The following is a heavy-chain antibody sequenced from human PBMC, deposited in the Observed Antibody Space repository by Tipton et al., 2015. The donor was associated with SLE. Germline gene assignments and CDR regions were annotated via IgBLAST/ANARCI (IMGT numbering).Heavy chain of an antibody. CDR3: ARERGGGVAGNSFDY. Sequence: SLRLSCAASGFTFDDYGMSWVRQAPGKGLEWVSGINWNGGSTGYADSVKGRFTISRDNAKNSLYLQMNSLRAEDTAVYYCARERGGGVAGNSFDYWGQGTLVTVSS. V-gene: IGHV3-20*04. CDR1: GFTFDDYG. CDR2: INWNGGST. J-gene: IGHJ4*02. D-gene: IGHD6-19*01.